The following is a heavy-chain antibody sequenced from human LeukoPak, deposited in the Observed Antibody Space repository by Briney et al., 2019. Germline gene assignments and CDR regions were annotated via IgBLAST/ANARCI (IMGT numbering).Heavy chain of an antibody. Sequence: SETLSLTCTVSGGSISSYYWRWLRQPPGKGLEWIGSIYYSGDTYYNPSLKSRVTISVDTSKNQFSLNLSSVTAADTAVYYCARHGTKVIPSWGQGTLVTVSS. D-gene: IGHD2-21*01. CDR3: ARHGTKVIPS. CDR1: GGSISSYY. J-gene: IGHJ5*02. V-gene: IGHV4-39*01. CDR2: IYYSGDT.